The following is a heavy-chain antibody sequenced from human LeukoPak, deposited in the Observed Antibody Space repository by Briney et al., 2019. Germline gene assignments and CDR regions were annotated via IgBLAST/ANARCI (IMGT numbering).Heavy chain of an antibody. CDR3: ARHTLNYYYYMDV. CDR1: GFTFSDYY. V-gene: IGHV3-11*01. CDR2: ISSSDNTI. Sequence: GGSLRLSCAGSGFTFSDYYMSWIRLAPGKGLEWVSYISSSDNTISYADSVKGRFTISRDNVKNSLYLQMNSLRAEDTAVYYCARHTLNYYYYMDVWGKGTTVTISS. J-gene: IGHJ6*03.